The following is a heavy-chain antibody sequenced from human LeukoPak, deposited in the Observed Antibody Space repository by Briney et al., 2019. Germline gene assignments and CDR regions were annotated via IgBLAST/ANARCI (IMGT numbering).Heavy chain of an antibody. CDR1: GGSISSYY. Sequence: SETLSLTCTVSGGSISSYYWTWIRQPPGKGLEWIGYVDHTGSTNYNPSLNSRVTISRDTSKNHFSLELSSVTAADTAVYFCARGRVSSSSWSSTYYYYFYMDVWGKGTTVTVSS. J-gene: IGHJ6*03. D-gene: IGHD6-13*01. CDR2: VDHTGST. CDR3: ARGRVSSSSWSSTYYYYFYMDV. V-gene: IGHV4-59*01.